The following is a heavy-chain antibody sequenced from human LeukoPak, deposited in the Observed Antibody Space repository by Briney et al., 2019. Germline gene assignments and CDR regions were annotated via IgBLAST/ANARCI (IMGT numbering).Heavy chain of an antibody. J-gene: IGHJ4*02. Sequence: GGSLRLSCAPSGFTFSSYDIHWVRQAPGKGLEWVTIILYNGSNKYYADSVRGRFTISRDNSKNTVYLQMNSLTAEDTAVYYCARESSGGFDNWAQGTLVTVSS. D-gene: IGHD3-3*01. CDR2: ILYNGSNK. V-gene: IGHV3-30*03. CDR1: GFTFSSYD. CDR3: ARESSGGFDN.